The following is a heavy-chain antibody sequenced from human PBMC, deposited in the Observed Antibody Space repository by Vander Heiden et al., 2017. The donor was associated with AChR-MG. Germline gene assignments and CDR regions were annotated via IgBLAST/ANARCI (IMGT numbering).Heavy chain of an antibody. CDR3: ARDPGRPGYYWYFDN. V-gene: IGHV1-2*02. Sequence: QVQLVQSGAEVKQPGASVKVSCKTSGYTFSAYYIHWVRQAPGQGPEWMGWVNPRRGDAKYAQKFQGSVTMTSDTSTSTAYMELISLRSDDTAIYYCARDPGRPGYYWYFDNWGQGTLVTVSS. CDR2: VNPRRGDA. CDR1: GYTFSAYY. D-gene: IGHD5-12*01. J-gene: IGHJ4*02.